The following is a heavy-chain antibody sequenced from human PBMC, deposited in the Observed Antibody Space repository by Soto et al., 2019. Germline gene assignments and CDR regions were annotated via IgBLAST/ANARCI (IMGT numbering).Heavy chain of an antibody. CDR3: AKDQGYTYGPSDY. CDR1: GFTFSSYA. Sequence: QVQLVESGGGVVQPGRSLRLTCAASGFTFSSYAMHWVRQAPGKGLEWVAVISYDGSNEYYADSVKGRFTISRDNSKNTLYLQMNSLRAEDTAVYYCAKDQGYTYGPSDYWCQGTLVTVSS. J-gene: IGHJ4*02. V-gene: IGHV3-30*18. CDR2: ISYDGSNE. D-gene: IGHD5-18*01.